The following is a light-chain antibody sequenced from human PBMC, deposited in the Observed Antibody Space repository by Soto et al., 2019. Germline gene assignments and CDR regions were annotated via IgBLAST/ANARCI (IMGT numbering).Light chain of an antibody. Sequence: EIVLTQSPGTLSLSPGERATLSCRASQSVSSSFLAWYQQKPGQAPSLLIYGASSRATAIPDRFSGSGSGTDFTLTISRLEPEDFVVYYCHQYGSSPRTFGQGTKVEIK. CDR2: GAS. CDR3: HQYGSSPRT. J-gene: IGKJ1*01. V-gene: IGKV3-20*01. CDR1: QSVSSSF.